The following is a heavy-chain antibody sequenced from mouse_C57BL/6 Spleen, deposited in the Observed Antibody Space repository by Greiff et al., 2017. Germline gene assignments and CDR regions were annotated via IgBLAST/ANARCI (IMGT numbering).Heavy chain of an antibody. Sequence: QVQLKQPGAELVMPGASVKLSCKASGYTFTSYWMHWVKQRPGQGLEWIGEIDPSDSYTNYNQKFKGKATLTVDKSSSTAYMQLSSLTSDDAAVYYCARDYSKGGYWYFDVWGTGTTVTVSS. CDR1: GYTFTSYW. CDR3: ARDYSKGGYWYFDV. D-gene: IGHD2-5*01. CDR2: IDPSDSYT. J-gene: IGHJ1*03. V-gene: IGHV1-69*01.